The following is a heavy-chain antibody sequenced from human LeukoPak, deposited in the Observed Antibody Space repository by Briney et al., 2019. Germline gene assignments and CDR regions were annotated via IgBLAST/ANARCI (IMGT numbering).Heavy chain of an antibody. Sequence: SETLSLTGTVSGGSISSSSYYWGWIRQPPGKGLEWIGSIYYSGSTYYNPSLKSRVTISVDTSKNQFSLKLSSVTAADTAVYYCARQGIAVAGSTTVVTPGGGAFDIWGQGTMVTVSS. J-gene: IGHJ3*02. CDR1: GGSISSSSYY. CDR3: ARQGIAVAGSTTVVTPGGGAFDI. D-gene: IGHD6-19*01. CDR2: IYYSGST. V-gene: IGHV4-39*01.